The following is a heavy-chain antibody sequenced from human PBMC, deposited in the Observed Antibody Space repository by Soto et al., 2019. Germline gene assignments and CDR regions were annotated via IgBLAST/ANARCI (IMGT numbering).Heavy chain of an antibody. CDR2: ISYDGSNK. CDR3: ARDPDSPYYEILTGSNFDY. CDR1: GFTFSSYA. J-gene: IGHJ4*02. D-gene: IGHD3-9*01. V-gene: IGHV3-30-3*01. Sequence: PGGSLRLSCAASGFTFSSYAMHWVRQAPGKGLEWVAVISYDGSNKYYADSVKGRFTISRDNSKSTLYLQMNSLRAEDTAVYYCARDPDSPYYEILTGSNFDYWGQGTLVTVSS.